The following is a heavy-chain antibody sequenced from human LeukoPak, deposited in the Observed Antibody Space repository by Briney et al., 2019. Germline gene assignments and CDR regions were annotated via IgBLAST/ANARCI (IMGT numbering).Heavy chain of an antibody. D-gene: IGHD5-18*01. CDR1: GFTFSSYE. CDR3: ARDGPLQLWLAPIDY. J-gene: IGHJ4*02. Sequence: GGSLRLSCAASGFTFSSYEMNWVRQAPGEGLEWGSYISSSGSTIYYADSVKGRFTISRDNAKNSLYLQMNSLRAEDTAVYYCARDGPLQLWLAPIDYWGQGTLVTVSS. CDR2: ISSSGSTI. V-gene: IGHV3-48*03.